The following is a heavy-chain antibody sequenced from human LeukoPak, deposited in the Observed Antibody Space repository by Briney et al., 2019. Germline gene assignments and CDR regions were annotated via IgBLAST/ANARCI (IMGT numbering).Heavy chain of an antibody. V-gene: IGHV3-48*04. CDR1: GFTFSSYA. Sequence: PGGSLRLSCAASGFTFSSYAMNWVRQAPGKGLEWVSYISSDNSIICYADSVKGRFTISRDNAKYSLYLQMNSLRAEDTAVYYCVRGSYGAYDYWGQGSLVTVSS. J-gene: IGHJ4*02. D-gene: IGHD4-17*01. CDR3: VRGSYGAYDY. CDR2: ISSDNSII.